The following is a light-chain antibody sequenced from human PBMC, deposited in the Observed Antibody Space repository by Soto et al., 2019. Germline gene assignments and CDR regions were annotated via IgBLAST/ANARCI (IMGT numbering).Light chain of an antibody. CDR3: SSYTSSSTLVV. J-gene: IGLJ2*01. Sequence: ALTQPASVSGSPGQSITISCTGTSSDVGGYNYVSWYQQHPGKAPKLMVYEVSNRPSGVSNRFSGSKSGNTASLTISGLQAEDEADYYCSSYTSSSTLVVFGGGTKLTVL. CDR1: SSDVGGYNY. CDR2: EVS. V-gene: IGLV2-14*01.